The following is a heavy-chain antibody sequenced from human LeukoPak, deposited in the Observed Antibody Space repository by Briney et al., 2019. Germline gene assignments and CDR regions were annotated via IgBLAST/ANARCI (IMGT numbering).Heavy chain of an antibody. V-gene: IGHV1-2*02. CDR1: GYTFTGYY. CDR2: INPNSGGT. Sequence: ASVKVSCKASGYTFTGYYMHWVRQAPGQGLEWMGWINPNSGGTNYAQKFQGRVTMTRDTSISTAYMELSGLRSDDTAVYYCASWGQGADDFSAVYYYGMDVWGQGTTVTVSS. D-gene: IGHD3-3*01. J-gene: IGHJ6*02. CDR3: ASWGQGADDFSAVYYYGMDV.